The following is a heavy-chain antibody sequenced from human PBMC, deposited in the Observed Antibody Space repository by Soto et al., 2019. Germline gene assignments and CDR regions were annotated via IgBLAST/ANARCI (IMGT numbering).Heavy chain of an antibody. V-gene: IGHV3-21*01. D-gene: IGHD2-2*01. CDR3: ARDADDIVVVPAAMTPKNYYYYGMDV. J-gene: IGHJ6*02. CDR2: ISSSSSYI. CDR1: GFTFSSYS. Sequence: EVQLVESGGGLVKPGGSLRLSCAASGFTFSSYSMNWVRQAPGKGLEWVSSISSSSSYIYYADSVKGRFTISRDNAKNSLYLQMNSLRAEDTAVYYCARDADDIVVVPAAMTPKNYYYYGMDVWGQGTTVTVSS.